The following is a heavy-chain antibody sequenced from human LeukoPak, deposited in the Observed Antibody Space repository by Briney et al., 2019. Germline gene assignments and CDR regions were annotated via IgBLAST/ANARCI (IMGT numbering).Heavy chain of an antibody. CDR2: VSPNGYTI. CDR1: GFTFSNYN. CDR3: ARGVPAAISNWYSDL. Sequence: PGGSLRLSCAASGFTFSNYNMNWVRQTPGKGLEWVSYVSPNGYTIHYADSVKGRFTISRDNAKDSLYLQMNSLRAEDTAVYYCARGVPAAISNWYSDLWGRGTLVTVSS. D-gene: IGHD2-2*01. J-gene: IGHJ2*01. V-gene: IGHV3-48*01.